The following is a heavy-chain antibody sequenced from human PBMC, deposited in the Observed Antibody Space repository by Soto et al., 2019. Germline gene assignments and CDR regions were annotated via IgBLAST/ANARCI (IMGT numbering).Heavy chain of an antibody. Sequence: GGSLRLSCAASGFTFSSYAMSWVRQAPGKGLEWVSAISGSGGSTYYADSVKGRFTISRDNSKNTLYLQMNSLRAEDTAVYYCAKDLGYCSSTSCYDPPSPSYYYGMDVWGQGTTVTVSS. CDR1: GFTFSSYA. D-gene: IGHD2-2*01. CDR2: ISGSGGST. V-gene: IGHV3-23*01. J-gene: IGHJ6*02. CDR3: AKDLGYCSSTSCYDPPSPSYYYGMDV.